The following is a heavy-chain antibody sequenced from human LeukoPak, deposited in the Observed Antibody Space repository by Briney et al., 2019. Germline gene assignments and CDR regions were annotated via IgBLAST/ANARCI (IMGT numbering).Heavy chain of an antibody. V-gene: IGHV3-30*14. Sequence: PGGSLRLSCAASGFTINSYDMYWVRQAPGKGLEWVARISSDGSEKYAAESVKGRFTITRDSSENTLYLHLNSLRVEDTGVYYCAREREPGGVLGVVYYYYYGMDVWGQGTTVTVSS. CDR2: ISSDGSEK. CDR3: AREREPGGVLGVVYYYYYGMDV. J-gene: IGHJ6*02. D-gene: IGHD2-8*02. CDR1: GFTINSYD.